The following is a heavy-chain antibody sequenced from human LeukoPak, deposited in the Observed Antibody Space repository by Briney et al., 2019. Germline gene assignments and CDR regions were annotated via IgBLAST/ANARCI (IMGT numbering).Heavy chain of an antibody. Sequence: PGGSLRLSCETSGFTFSTYGMHWVRQAPGKGLEWVSYISGSSTSIYHADSVKGRFTISRDNAKNSLYLQMNSLRAEDTAVYYCARDVGYRSWFDPWGQGTLVIVSS. J-gene: IGHJ5*02. V-gene: IGHV3-48*01. CDR1: GFTFSTYG. D-gene: IGHD5-18*01. CDR3: ARDVGYRSWFDP. CDR2: ISGSSTSI.